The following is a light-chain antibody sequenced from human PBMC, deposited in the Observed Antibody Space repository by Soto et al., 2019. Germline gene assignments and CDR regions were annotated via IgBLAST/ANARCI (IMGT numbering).Light chain of an antibody. CDR3: QQSYSTPRT. CDR1: QSISSY. Sequence: DIQMTHSPSSLAASVGDRVPITXXASQSISSYLNWYQQKPGKAPKLLIYAASSLQSGVPSRFSGSGSGTDFTLTISSLQPEDFATYYCQQSYSTPRTFGQGTRLAI. V-gene: IGKV1-39*01. CDR2: AAS. J-gene: IGKJ5*01.